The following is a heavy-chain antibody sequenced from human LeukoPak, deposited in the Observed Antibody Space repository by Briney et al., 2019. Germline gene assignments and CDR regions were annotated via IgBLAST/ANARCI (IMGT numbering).Heavy chain of an antibody. D-gene: IGHD2-21*01. CDR1: GGSISSGDYY. CDR2: IYHSGST. CDR3: ARDLLDYSAFDI. V-gene: IGHV4-30-4*01. Sequence: SETLSLTCTVSGGSISSGDYYWSWIRQPPGKGLEWIGEIYHSGSTNYNPSLKSRVTISVDKSKNQFSLKLSSVTAADTAVYYCARDLLDYSAFDIWGQGTMVTVSS. J-gene: IGHJ3*02.